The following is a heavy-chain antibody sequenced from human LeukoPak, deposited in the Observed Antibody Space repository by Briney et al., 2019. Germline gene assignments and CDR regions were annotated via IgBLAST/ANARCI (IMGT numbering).Heavy chain of an antibody. V-gene: IGHV3-21*01. CDR2: ISSSSRYI. J-gene: IGHJ3*02. Sequence: GGSLRLSCAASGFTFRSYSMKWVRQAPGKGLEWVSSISSSSRYIYYADSVKGRFTISRDNAKNSLHLQMNSLRAEDTAVYYCARAGVNYDFPDDAFDIWGQGTMVTVSS. CDR1: GFTFRSYS. CDR3: ARAGVNYDFPDDAFDI. D-gene: IGHD3/OR15-3a*01.